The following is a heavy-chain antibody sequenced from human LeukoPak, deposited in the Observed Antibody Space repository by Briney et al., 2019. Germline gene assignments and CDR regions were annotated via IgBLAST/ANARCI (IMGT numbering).Heavy chain of an antibody. D-gene: IGHD2-8*01. CDR2: IKDDGSVK. J-gene: IGHJ4*02. Sequence: PGGSLRLSCTASGSRFSSFGMSWVRQAPGKGLEWVANIKDDGSVKNHVDSLKGRFSISRDNARNSLYLQISSLRAEDAAVYYCAKNAAGIVLMIYAPLDSWGQGTLVTVSS. V-gene: IGHV3-7*03. CDR1: GSRFSSFG. CDR3: AKNAAGIVLMIYAPLDS.